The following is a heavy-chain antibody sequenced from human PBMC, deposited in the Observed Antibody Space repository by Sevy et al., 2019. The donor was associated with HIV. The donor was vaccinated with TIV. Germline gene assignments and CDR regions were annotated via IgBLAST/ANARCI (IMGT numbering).Heavy chain of an antibody. CDR1: GFTFSDYG. D-gene: IGHD2-2*01. CDR2: ISAGGTTT. J-gene: IGHJ6*02. V-gene: IGHV3-23*01. CDR3: AKRYCSTITCYDDDFWNPYYFYGLDV. Sequence: GGSLRLSCTASGFTFSDYGMHWIRQAPGKGLEWVSDISAGGTTTYYADSVEGRFTISRDNSKNTVSLKMNSLGAEDTAIYYCAKRYCSTITCYDDDFWNPYYFYGLDVWGQWISVTVSS.